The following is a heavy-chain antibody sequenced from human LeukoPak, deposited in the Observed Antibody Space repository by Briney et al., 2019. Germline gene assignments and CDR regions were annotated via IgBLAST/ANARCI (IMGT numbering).Heavy chain of an antibody. J-gene: IGHJ4*02. D-gene: IGHD3-3*01. CDR3: ARLSHPEYYDFWSGYFRY. Sequence: GASVKVSCKASGYTSTSYGISWVRQAPGQGLEWMGWISAYNGNTNYAQKLQGRVTMTTDTSTSTAYMELRSLRSDDTAVYYCARLSHPEYYDFWSGYFRYWGQGTLVTVSS. V-gene: IGHV1-18*01. CDR2: ISAYNGNT. CDR1: GYTSTSYG.